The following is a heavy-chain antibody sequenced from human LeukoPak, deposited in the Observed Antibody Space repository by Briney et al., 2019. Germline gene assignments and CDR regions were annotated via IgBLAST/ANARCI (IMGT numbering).Heavy chain of an antibody. Sequence: TGRSLRLSCAPSAFTFSSYEMNWVRQAPGKGLEWVSYISSSGSTIYYADSVKGRFTISRDNAKNSLYLQMNSLRAEDTAVYYCAELGITMIGGVWGKGTTVTISS. CDR1: AFTFSSYE. CDR3: AELGITMIGGV. CDR2: ISSSGSTI. D-gene: IGHD3-10*02. J-gene: IGHJ6*04. V-gene: IGHV3-48*03.